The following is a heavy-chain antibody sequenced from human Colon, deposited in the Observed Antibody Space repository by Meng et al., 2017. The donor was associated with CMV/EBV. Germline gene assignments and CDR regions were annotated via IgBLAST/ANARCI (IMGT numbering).Heavy chain of an antibody. D-gene: IGHD3-10*02. CDR2: IYNSGSA. CDR3: ARVVLNFFDY. V-gene: IGHV4-39*07. CDR1: GGSFTSNSYF. J-gene: IGHJ4*02. Sequence: QRPLEESGPGLVKPSETLSLTCTVSGGSFTSNSYFWGWIRQPPGKGLEYIGSIYNSGSAYYNPSLKSRVTISLDTSKNQFSLKLSSVTAADTAMYYCARVVLNFFDYWGQGTLVTVSS.